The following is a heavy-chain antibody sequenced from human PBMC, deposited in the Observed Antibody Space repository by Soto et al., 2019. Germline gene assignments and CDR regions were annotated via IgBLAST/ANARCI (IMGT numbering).Heavy chain of an antibody. CDR3: ASRDPGTSVDY. CDR1: GGSFTSNNW. Sequence: SETLSLTCAVSGGSFTSNNWWTWVRQPPGQGLEWIGEIYRTGCTNYNPSLKSRVTISLDKSENQFSLKVTSLTAADTAVYYCASRDPGTSVDYWGQGTLVTVS. CDR2: IYRTGCT. V-gene: IGHV4-4*02. J-gene: IGHJ4*02. D-gene: IGHD1-7*01.